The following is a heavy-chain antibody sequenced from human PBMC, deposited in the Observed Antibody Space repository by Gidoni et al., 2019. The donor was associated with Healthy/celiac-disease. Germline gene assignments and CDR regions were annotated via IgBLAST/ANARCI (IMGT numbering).Heavy chain of an antibody. CDR1: GSTFCSYA. V-gene: IGHV1-69*01. CDR3: ARLPGYSSSSHDVFDY. Sequence: QVQLVQAGAEVKEPGSSVKVSSKASGSTFCSYAISRVRQAPGQGLEWMGGSIPIFGTANYAQKSQGRVTITADESTRTAYMALSSLRSEDTAVYDCARLPGYSSSSHDVFDYWGQGTLVTVSS. D-gene: IGHD6-6*01. J-gene: IGHJ4*02. CDR2: SIPIFGTA.